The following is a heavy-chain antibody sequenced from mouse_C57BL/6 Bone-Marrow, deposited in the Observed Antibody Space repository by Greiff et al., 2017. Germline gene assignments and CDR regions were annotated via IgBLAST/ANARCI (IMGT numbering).Heavy chain of an antibody. V-gene: IGHV7-3*01. J-gene: IGHJ2*01. CDR2: IRNKANGYTT. CDR1: GFTFTDYY. Sequence: EVKLMESGGGLVQPGGSLSLSCAASGFTFTDYYISWVRQPPGKALEWLGFIRNKANGYTTEYSASVKGRFTISRDNSQSILYLQMNALRAEDSATYYCARSRGNYFDYWGQGTTLTVSS. CDR3: ARSRGNYFDY.